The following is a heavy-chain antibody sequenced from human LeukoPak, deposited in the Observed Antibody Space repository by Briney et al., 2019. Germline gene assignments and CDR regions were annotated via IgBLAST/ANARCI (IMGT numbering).Heavy chain of an antibody. Sequence: GGSLRLSCAASGFTLSTYNMKWVRQAPGKGLEWVSYISSSGSTIYYADSVKGRFTISRDNAKNSLYLQMNSLRAEDTAVYYCAELGITMIGGVWGKGTTVTISS. CDR1: GFTLSTYN. CDR2: ISSSGSTI. V-gene: IGHV3-48*03. J-gene: IGHJ6*04. D-gene: IGHD3-10*02. CDR3: AELGITMIGGV.